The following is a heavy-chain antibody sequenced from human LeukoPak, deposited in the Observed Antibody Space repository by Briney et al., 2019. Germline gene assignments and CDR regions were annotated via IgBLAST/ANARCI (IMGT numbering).Heavy chain of an antibody. CDR1: GFTVSSNY. CDR2: IYSGGST. D-gene: IGHD2-2*02. CDR3: SGCSSTSCYKADAFDI. J-gene: IGHJ3*02. Sequence: GGSLRLSCAASGFTVSSNYMSWVRQAPGEGLEWVSVIYSGGSTYYADSVKGRFTISRDNSKNTLYLQMNSLRAEDTAVYYCSGCSSTSCYKADAFDIWGQGTMVTVSS. V-gene: IGHV3-53*01.